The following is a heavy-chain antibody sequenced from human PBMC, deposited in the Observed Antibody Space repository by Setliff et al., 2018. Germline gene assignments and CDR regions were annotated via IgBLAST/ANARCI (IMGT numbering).Heavy chain of an antibody. CDR2: INGVGTIT. CDR3: ARALPSIHIDY. V-gene: IGHV3-74*01. Sequence: GGSLRLSCAASGFTFSNYRMYWVRQVPGKGLVWVSRINGVGTITHYADSVKGRFTISRDNDKKTLYLQMNSLRSEDTAVYYCARALPSIHIDYWGQGTLVTVSS. CDR1: GFTFSNYR. J-gene: IGHJ4*02. D-gene: IGHD6-6*01.